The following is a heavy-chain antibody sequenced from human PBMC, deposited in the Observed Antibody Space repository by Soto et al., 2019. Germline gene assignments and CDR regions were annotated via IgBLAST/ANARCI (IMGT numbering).Heavy chain of an antibody. Sequence: GGSLRLSCVASGFSFNSYAMHWVRQAPGKGLEWVAVISYDGSNKYYADSVKGRSTISRDNSRNTLYLQMNSPRGDDTAVYYCAREVTSGWFDPWGQGTLVTVSS. CDR2: ISYDGSNK. D-gene: IGHD7-27*01. J-gene: IGHJ5*02. CDR3: AREVTSGWFDP. V-gene: IGHV3-30-3*01. CDR1: GFSFNSYA.